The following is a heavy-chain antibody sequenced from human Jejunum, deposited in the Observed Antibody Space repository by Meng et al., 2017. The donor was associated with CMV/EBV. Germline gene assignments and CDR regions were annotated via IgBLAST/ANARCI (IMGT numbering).Heavy chain of an antibody. CDR3: ARGNALDY. J-gene: IGHJ4*02. V-gene: IGHV3-7*01. CDR2: MKTDGSEK. CDR1: GVIFRNYW. Sequence: RLSCAASGVIFRNYWMSWARQAPGRGLEWVASMKTDGSEKYYVDSVKGRFTMSRDNAKNSLYLQMNSLRAEDTAVYYCARGNALDYWGLGTLVTVSS.